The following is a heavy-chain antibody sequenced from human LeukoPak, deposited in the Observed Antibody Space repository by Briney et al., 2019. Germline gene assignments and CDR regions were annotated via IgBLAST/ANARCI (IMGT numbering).Heavy chain of an antibody. J-gene: IGHJ6*03. CDR1: GYTFTSYG. CDR2: IIPIFGTA. CDR3: ARTPIDYGGNYLMDV. Sequence: GASVKVSCKASGYTFTSYGISWVRQAPGQGLEWMGGIIPIFGTANYAQKFQGRVTITADESTSTAYMELSSLRSEDTAVYYCARTPIDYGGNYLMDVWGKGTTVTISS. D-gene: IGHD4-23*01. V-gene: IGHV1-69*13.